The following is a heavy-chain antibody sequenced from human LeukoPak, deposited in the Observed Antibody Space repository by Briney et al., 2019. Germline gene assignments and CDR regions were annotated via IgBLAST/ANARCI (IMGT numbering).Heavy chain of an antibody. Sequence: VASVKVSCKASGGTFSSYAISWVRQAPGQGLEWMGGIIPIFGTANYAQKFQGIVTITADESTSTAYMELSSLRSEDTAVYYCARGAGRIAVAGTWVDYWGQGTLVTVSS. D-gene: IGHD6-19*01. CDR1: GGTFSSYA. CDR3: ARGAGRIAVAGTWVDY. J-gene: IGHJ4*02. CDR2: IIPIFGTA. V-gene: IGHV1-69*13.